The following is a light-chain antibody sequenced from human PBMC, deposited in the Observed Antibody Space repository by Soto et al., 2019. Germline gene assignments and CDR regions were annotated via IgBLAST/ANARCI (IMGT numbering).Light chain of an antibody. Sequence: QSVLTQPPSASGAPGQRVTISCSGSASNIGRDPVNWYQQVPGTAPKLLIYENNHRPSGVPDRFSGSKSGTSASLVISGLQSDDEAEYFCAGWDGSLKGFGFGTGTKVTVL. CDR1: ASNIGRDP. CDR2: ENN. V-gene: IGLV1-44*01. CDR3: AGWDGSLKGFG. J-gene: IGLJ1*01.